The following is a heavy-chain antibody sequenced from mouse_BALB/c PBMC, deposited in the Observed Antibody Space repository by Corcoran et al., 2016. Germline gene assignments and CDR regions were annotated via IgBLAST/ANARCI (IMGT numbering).Heavy chain of an antibody. CDR2: INSDGSAI. CDR3: RRSMITTRGYFDY. Sequence: EVQLLETGGGLVQPGGSRGLSCEGSGFTFSGFWMSWVRQTPGKTLEWIGDINSDGSAINYAPSIKDRVTIFRDNDKSTLYRQMSNVRSEDTATYFCRRSMITTRGYFDYWGQGTTLTVS. D-gene: IGHD2-4*01. V-gene: IGHV11-2*02. J-gene: IGHJ2*01. CDR1: GFTFSGFW.